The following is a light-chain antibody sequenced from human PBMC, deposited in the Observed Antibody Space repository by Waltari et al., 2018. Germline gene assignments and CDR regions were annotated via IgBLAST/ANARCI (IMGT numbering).Light chain of an antibody. CDR2: GTT. V-gene: IGLV1-40*01. J-gene: IGLJ2*01. CDR3: QSSDSSLRAV. Sequence: QSVLTQPPSVSGAPGQRISISCTGNSSNIRAGYDVHWYQQLPGAAPKLLIYGTTNRPSGVPDRFSGSKSGSSASLAITGLRPEDEADYYCQSSDSSLRAVFGGGTKVTVL. CDR1: SSNIRAGYD.